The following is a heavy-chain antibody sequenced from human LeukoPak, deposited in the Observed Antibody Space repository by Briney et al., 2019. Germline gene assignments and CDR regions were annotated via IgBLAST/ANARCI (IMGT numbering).Heavy chain of an antibody. CDR3: ATSSDSSGND. J-gene: IGHJ4*02. CDR1: GFTFSNYW. CDR2: IKGDGSYR. V-gene: IGHV3-7*03. D-gene: IGHD3-22*01. Sequence: GGSLRLSCAASGFTFSNYWMSWVRQAPGKGLEWVANIKGDGSYRYYVDSVKGRFTISRDNAKSSLYLQMNTLRAEDTAVYYCATSSDSSGNDWGQGTLVTVSS.